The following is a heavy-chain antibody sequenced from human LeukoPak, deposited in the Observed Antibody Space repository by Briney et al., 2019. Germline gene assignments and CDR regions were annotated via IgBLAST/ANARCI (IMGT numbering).Heavy chain of an antibody. J-gene: IGHJ4*02. CDR1: GDSIRKGGYY. CDR3: ARVVPGYFDV. Sequence: SETLSLTCTVSGDSIRKGGYYWSWIRQHPEKGLEWIGYIFYTGNTHYDPSLQSRVSLSIDTSANHFSLKVNSVTAADTAVYYCARVVPGYFDVWGQGSLVTVSS. D-gene: IGHD6-13*01. CDR2: IFYTGNT. V-gene: IGHV4-31*03.